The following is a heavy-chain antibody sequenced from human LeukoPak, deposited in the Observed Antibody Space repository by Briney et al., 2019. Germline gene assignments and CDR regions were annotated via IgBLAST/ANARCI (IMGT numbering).Heavy chain of an antibody. J-gene: IGHJ4*02. Sequence: GESLQLSCKGSGYSFTSYWIGWVRQMPGKGLEWMGIIYPGDSDTRYSPSFQGQVTISADKSISTAHLQWSSLKASDTAMYYCARHITMVRGVTREFDYWGQGTLVTVSS. D-gene: IGHD3-10*01. CDR3: ARHITMVRGVTREFDY. CDR2: IYPGDSDT. V-gene: IGHV5-51*01. CDR1: GYSFTSYW.